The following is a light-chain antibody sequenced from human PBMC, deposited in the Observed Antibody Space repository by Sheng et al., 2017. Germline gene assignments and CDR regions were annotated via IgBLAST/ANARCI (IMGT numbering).Light chain of an antibody. V-gene: IGLV2-14*03. CDR1: SGDVGYYNY. CDR3: SSYTGSFTPL. Sequence: QSALTQPPSASGSPGQSVTISCTGTSGDVGYYNYVSWYQQHPGKAPRFVIYDVSNRPSGVSDRFSGSKSGNTASLTISGLQPEDEADYYCSSYTGSFTPLFGGGTKLTVL. J-gene: IGLJ2*01. CDR2: DVS.